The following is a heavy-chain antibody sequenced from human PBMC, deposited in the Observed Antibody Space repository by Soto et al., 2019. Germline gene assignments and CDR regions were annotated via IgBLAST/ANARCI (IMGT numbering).Heavy chain of an antibody. CDR3: ARHFKHVDTAMVLRLGMDV. CDR1: GYSFTSYW. D-gene: IGHD5-18*01. CDR2: IYPGDSDT. Sequence: EVQLVQSGAEVKKPGESLKISCKGSGYSFTSYWIGWVRQMPGKGLEWMGIIYPGDSDTRYSPSFQGQVTISADKSISTAYLQWSSLKASDTAMYYCARHFKHVDTAMVLRLGMDVWGQGTTVTVSS. V-gene: IGHV5-51*01. J-gene: IGHJ6*02.